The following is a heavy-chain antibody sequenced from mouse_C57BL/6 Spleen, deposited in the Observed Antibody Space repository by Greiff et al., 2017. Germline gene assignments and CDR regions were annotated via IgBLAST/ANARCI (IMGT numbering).Heavy chain of an antibody. V-gene: IGHV1-72*01. CDR3: ARGYSDYGGFAY. CDR2: IDPNSGGT. Sequence: QVQLQQSGAELVKPGASVKLSCKASGYTFTSYWMHWVKQRPGRGLEWIGSIDPNSGGTKYNEKFKSKATLTVDKPSSTAYMQRSSLTSEDSAVYYCARGYSDYGGFAYWGQGTLVTVSA. D-gene: IGHD2-13*01. CDR1: GYTFTSYW. J-gene: IGHJ3*01.